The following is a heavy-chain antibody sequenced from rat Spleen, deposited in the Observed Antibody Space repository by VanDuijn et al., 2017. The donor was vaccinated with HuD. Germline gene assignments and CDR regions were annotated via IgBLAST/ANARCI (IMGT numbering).Heavy chain of an antibody. V-gene: IGHV2-43*01. CDR3: ARSDTIAAMDHY. J-gene: IGHJ2*01. D-gene: IGHD1-2*01. Sequence: QVQLKESGPGLVQPSQTLSLACTVSGFSVTSYHVHWVRQPSGKGLEWMGVIWTGGSTEFNSALKSRLSISRDTSKSQVFFKMNNLQSEDTAMYVCARSDTIAAMDHYWGQGVMVTVSS. CDR2: IWTGGST. CDR1: GFSVTSYH.